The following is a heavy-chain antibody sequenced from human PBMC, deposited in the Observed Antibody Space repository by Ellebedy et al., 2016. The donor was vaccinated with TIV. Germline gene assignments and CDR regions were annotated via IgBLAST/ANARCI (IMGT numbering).Heavy chain of an antibody. D-gene: IGHD2-15*01. CDR1: GYTFTGYY. J-gene: IGHJ6*02. CDR3: ARGQGYFHGMDV. V-gene: IGHV1-18*04. Sequence: ASVKVSCKASGYTFTGYYMHWVRQAPGQGLEWMGWISAYNGNTNYAQKLQGRVTMTTDTSTSTAYMELRSLRSDDTAVYYCARGQGYFHGMDVWGQGTTVTVSS. CDR2: ISAYNGNT.